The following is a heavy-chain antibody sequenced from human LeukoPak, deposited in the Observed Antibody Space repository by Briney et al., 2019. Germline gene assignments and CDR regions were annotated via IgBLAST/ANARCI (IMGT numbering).Heavy chain of an antibody. CDR2: IKQDGSEK. J-gene: IGHJ4*02. CDR1: GFTFSSYW. V-gene: IGHV3-7*04. CDR3: ARAYYYDSSGYWVDY. D-gene: IGHD3-22*01. Sequence: GGSLRLSCAASGFTFSSYWMNWLRQAPGKGLEAVANIKQDGSEKYYVDSVKGRFTISRDNAKNSLYLKMNSLRAEDTAVYYCARAYYYDSSGYWVDYWGQGTLVTVSS.